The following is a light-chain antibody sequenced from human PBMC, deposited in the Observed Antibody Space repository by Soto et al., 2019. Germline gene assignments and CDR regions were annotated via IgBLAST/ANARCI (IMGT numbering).Light chain of an antibody. V-gene: IGLV2-14*01. CDR3: SSYTSSSTPYV. Sequence: SVLTQPASVSGSPGQSITISCTGTSSDVGGYNYVSWYQQHPGKAPKVMIYDVSHRPSGVSNRFSGSKSGNTASLIISGLQAEDEADYYCSSYTSSSTPYVFGTGTKVTVL. J-gene: IGLJ1*01. CDR2: DVS. CDR1: SSDVGGYNY.